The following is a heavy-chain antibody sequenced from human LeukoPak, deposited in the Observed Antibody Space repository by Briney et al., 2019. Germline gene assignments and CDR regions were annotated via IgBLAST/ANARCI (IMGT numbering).Heavy chain of an antibody. J-gene: IGHJ6*03. V-gene: IGHV1-8*01. CDR1: GYTFTSYD. CDR2: MNPNSGNT. Sequence: ASVKVSCKASGYTFTSYDINWVRQATGQGLEWMGWMNPNSGNTGYAQKFQGRVTMTRNTSISTAYMELSSLRSEDTAVYYCARGAVRYFDWLRNYYYYYYMDVWGKGTTVTISS. D-gene: IGHD3-9*01. CDR3: ARGAVRYFDWLRNYYYYYYMDV.